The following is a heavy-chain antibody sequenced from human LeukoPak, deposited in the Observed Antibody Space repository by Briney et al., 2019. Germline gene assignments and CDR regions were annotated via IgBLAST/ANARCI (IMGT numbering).Heavy chain of an antibody. V-gene: IGHV4-34*01. CDR3: ASPPTL. J-gene: IGHJ4*02. Sequence: SETLSLTCAVYGGSFSGYYWSWIRQPPGKGLEWIGEIHHSGSTNYNPPLKSRVAISVDTSKNQFSLKLSSVTAADTAVYYCASPPTLWGQGTLVTVSS. CDR2: IHHSGST. CDR1: GGSFSGYY.